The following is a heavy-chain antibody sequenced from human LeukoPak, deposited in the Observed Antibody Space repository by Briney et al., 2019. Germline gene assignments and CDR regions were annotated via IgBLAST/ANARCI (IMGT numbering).Heavy chain of an antibody. Sequence: GGSLKISCKGSGYSFTNYWIGWVRQMPGKGLEWMGIIYPDDSSTVYSPSFQGQVTISADKSISTAYLLWSSLRAEDTAVYYCARAITFGGVIVDRGGFDYWGQGTLVTVSS. J-gene: IGHJ4*02. V-gene: IGHV5-51*01. CDR3: ARAITFGGVIVDRGGFDY. CDR2: IYPDDSST. D-gene: IGHD3-16*02. CDR1: GYSFTNYW.